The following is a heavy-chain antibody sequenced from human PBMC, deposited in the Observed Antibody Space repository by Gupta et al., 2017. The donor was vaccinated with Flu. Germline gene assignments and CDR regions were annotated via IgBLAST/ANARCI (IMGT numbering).Heavy chain of an antibody. J-gene: IGHJ6*02. CDR2: IYLIRNN. Sequence: QVQLLDSGPGLVTPAQTLSLTCAVSGASVCNDNEYWLWVRQPPGKGLEWIGRIYLIRNNNYNPSLSSRVTSSLDTSTNQSSLKLTYVTDADTAVYYGVAWDRFLGYCSGRRCHYFYGMDVWGQGTTVTVSS. V-gene: IGHV4-61*02. CDR1: GASVCNDNEY. CDR3: VAWDRFLGYCSGRRCHYFYGMDV. D-gene: IGHD2-15*01.